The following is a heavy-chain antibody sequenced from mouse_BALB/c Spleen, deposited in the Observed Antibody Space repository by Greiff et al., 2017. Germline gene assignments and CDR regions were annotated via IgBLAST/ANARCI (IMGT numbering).Heavy chain of an antibody. CDR2: INPSTGYT. D-gene: IGHD2-14*01. Sequence: QVHVKQSGAELAKPGASVKMSCKASGYTFTSYWMHWVKQRPGQGLEWIGYINPSTGYTEYNQKFKDKATLTADKSSSTAYMELSSLTSEDSAVYYCARYDYAMDYWGQGTSVTVSS. CDR1: GYTFTSYW. CDR3: ARYDYAMDY. J-gene: IGHJ4*01. V-gene: IGHV1-7*01.